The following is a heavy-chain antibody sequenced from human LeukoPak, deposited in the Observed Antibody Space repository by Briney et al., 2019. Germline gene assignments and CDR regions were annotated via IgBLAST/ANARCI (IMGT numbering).Heavy chain of an antibody. J-gene: IGHJ3*02. CDR2: ISSSGSTI. CDR3: ARADYDFQEGAFDI. V-gene: IGHV3-11*04. D-gene: IGHD3-3*01. Sequence: GGSLRLSCAASGFTFSDYYMSWIRQAPGKGLEWVSYISSSGSTIYYADSVKGRFTISRDNAKNSLYLQMNSLRAEDTAVYYCARADYDFQEGAFDIWGQGTMVTVSS. CDR1: GFTFSDYY.